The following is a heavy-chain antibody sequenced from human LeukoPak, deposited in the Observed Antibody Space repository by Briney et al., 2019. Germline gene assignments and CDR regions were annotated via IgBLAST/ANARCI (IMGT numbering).Heavy chain of an antibody. CDR1: GYTLTELS. J-gene: IGHJ6*02. V-gene: IGHV1-24*01. CDR3: ATKIYNYYGMDV. Sequence: ASVKVSCKVSGYTLTELSMHWVRQAPGKGLEWMGGFDPEDGETIYAQKFQGRVTVTEDTSTDTAYMELSSLRSEDTAVYYCATKIYNYYGMDVWGQGTTVTVSS. CDR2: FDPEDGET.